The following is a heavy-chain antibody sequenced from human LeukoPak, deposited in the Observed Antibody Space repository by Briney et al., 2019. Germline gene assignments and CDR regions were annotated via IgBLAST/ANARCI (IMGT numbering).Heavy chain of an antibody. V-gene: IGHV4-61*02. CDR2: IYTSGST. J-gene: IGHJ6*02. D-gene: IGHD2-2*01. CDR1: GGSISSGSYY. Sequence: KTSQTLSLTCTVSGGSISSGSYYWSWIRQPAGKGLQWIGRIYTSGSTNYNPSLKSRVTISVDTSKNQFSLKLSSVTAADTAVYYCAGLLLSGEYYYYYGKDGWGQGTTVTVSS. CDR3: AGLLLSGEYYYYYGKDG.